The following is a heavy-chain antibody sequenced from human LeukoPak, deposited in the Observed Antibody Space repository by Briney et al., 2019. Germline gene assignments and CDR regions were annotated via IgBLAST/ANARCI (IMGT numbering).Heavy chain of an antibody. D-gene: IGHD6-13*01. CDR3: ARGGYSSSWSRQNWFDP. J-gene: IGHJ5*02. CDR1: GGSISSGGYS. CDR2: IYYSGST. Sequence: SQTLSLTCAVSGGSISSGGYSWSWIRQPPGKGLEWIGYIYYSGSTNHNPSLKSRVTISVDTSKNQFSLKLSSVTAADTAVYYCARGGYSSSWSRQNWFDPWGQGTLVTVSS. V-gene: IGHV4-30-4*07.